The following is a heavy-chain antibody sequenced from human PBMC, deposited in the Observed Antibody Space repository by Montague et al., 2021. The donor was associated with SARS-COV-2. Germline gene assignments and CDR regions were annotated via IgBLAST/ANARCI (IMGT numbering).Heavy chain of an antibody. CDR1: GASINSSTYF. CDR3: ARPLLRGLDYGWDV. V-gene: IGHV4-39*01. J-gene: IGHJ6*02. CDR2: IYYSGST. Sequence: SETLSLTCTVSGASINSSTYFWSWIRQPPGKGLEWIGSIYYSGSTYYNPSLKSRVTISVDTSKNQFSLKLNSVTAADTAVYYCARPLLRGLDYGWDVWGQGTMVTVSS. D-gene: IGHD3-10*01.